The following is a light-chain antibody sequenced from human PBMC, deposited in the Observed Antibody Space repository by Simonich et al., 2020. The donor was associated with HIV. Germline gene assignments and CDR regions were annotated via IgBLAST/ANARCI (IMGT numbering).Light chain of an antibody. V-gene: IGKV3-15*01. CDR1: QSFIRN. CDR3: QQYNNWPPLT. J-gene: IGKJ4*01. Sequence: RVMTQSPATLSVSPGERATLSCRASQSFIRNLAWSQQKPGQAPRLLIYAASTRATGIPARFSGSGSGTEFTLTISSLQSEDFAVYYCQQYNNWPPLTFGGGTKVEIK. CDR2: AAS.